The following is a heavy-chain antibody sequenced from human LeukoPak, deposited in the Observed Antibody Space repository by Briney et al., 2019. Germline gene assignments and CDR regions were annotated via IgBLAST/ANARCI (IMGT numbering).Heavy chain of an antibody. CDR3: ASPEGDSSGYPPDAFDI. J-gene: IGHJ3*02. D-gene: IGHD3-22*01. CDR1: GGTFSSYA. Sequence: SVKVSCKASGGTFSSYAISWVRQAPGQGLEWMGRIIPILGIANYAQKFQGRVTITADKSTSTAYMELSSLRSEDTAVYYCASPEGDSSGYPPDAFDIWGQGTMVTVSS. CDR2: IIPILGIA. V-gene: IGHV1-69*04.